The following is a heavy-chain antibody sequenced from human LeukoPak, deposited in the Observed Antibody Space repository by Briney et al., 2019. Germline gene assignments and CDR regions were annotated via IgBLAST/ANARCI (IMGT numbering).Heavy chain of an antibody. Sequence: SETLSLTCAVYGGSFSGYYWSWICQPPGKGLEWIGEINHSGSTNYNPSLKSRVTISVDTSKNQFSLKLSSVTAADTAVYYCARGKRGPFGTVSVYYFDYWGQGTLVTVSS. V-gene: IGHV4-34*01. CDR1: GGSFSGYY. D-gene: IGHD1-14*01. J-gene: IGHJ4*02. CDR3: ARGKRGPFGTVSVYYFDY. CDR2: INHSGST.